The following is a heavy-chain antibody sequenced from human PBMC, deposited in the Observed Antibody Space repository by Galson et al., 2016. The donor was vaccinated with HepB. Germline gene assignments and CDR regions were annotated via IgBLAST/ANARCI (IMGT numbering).Heavy chain of an antibody. CDR3: ARQDLLSGCSTFDY. CDR1: GDSINRSNW. D-gene: IGHD3-9*01. J-gene: IGHJ4*02. V-gene: IGHV4-4*02. Sequence: TLSLTCAVSGDSINRSNWWNWVRQPPGKGLEWIGEIYHSGTTDYNPSLKSRVSISIDTSKNQFSLKLTSVTAADTAVYYCARQDLLSGCSTFDYWGQGTLVTVSS. CDR2: IYHSGTT.